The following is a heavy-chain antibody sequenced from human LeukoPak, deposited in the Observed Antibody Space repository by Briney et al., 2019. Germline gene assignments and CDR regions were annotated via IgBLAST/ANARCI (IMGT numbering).Heavy chain of an antibody. CDR2: IYYSGST. D-gene: IGHD4-23*01. CDR3: ARRQRKNSVVTRIYYYYMDV. V-gene: IGHV4-39*07. J-gene: IGHJ6*03. Sequence: PSETLSLTCTVSGGSISSSSYYWGWIRQPRGKGLEWIGSIYYSGSTYYNPSLKSRVTISVDTSKNQFSLKLSSVTAADTAVYYCARRQRKNSVVTRIYYYYMDVWGKGTTVTISS. CDR1: GGSISSSSYY.